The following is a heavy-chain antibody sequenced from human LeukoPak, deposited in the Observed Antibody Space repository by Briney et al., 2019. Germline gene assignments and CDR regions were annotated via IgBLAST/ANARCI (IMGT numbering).Heavy chain of an antibody. D-gene: IGHD3-10*01. J-gene: IGHJ6*03. Sequence: GGSLRLSCAASGFTFSSYGMHWVRQAPGKGLEWVAVIWYDGSNKYYADSVKGRFTISRDNSKNTLYLQMNSLRAEDAAVYYCAKEGRGRYYYMDVWGKGTTVTVSS. CDR2: IWYDGSNK. CDR1: GFTFSSYG. CDR3: AKEGRGRYYYMDV. V-gene: IGHV3-33*06.